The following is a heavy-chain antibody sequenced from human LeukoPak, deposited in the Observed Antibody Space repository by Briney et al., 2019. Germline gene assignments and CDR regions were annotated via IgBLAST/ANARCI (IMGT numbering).Heavy chain of an antibody. V-gene: IGHV3-66*01. CDR3: ARGTAMAHDAFDI. Sequence: GGSLRLSCAASGFTVSSNYMSWVRQAPGKGLEGVSVIYSGGSTYYSDSVKGRFTISRDNSKNTLYLQMNSLRAEDTAVYYCARGTAMAHDAFDIWGQGTMVTVSS. CDR1: GFTVSSNY. CDR2: IYSGGST. D-gene: IGHD5-18*01. J-gene: IGHJ3*02.